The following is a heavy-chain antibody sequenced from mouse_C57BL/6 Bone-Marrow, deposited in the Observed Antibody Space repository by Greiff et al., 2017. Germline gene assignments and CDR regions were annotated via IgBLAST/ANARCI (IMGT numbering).Heavy chain of an antibody. CDR1: GFTFSDYG. CDR3: ARDSSGPSY. CDR2: ISSGSSTI. Sequence: EVQRVESGGGLVKPGGSLKLSCAASGFTFSDYGKHWVRQAPEKGLEWVAYISSGSSTIYYADTVKGRFTISRDNAKNTLFLQMTSLRSEDTAMYYCARDSSGPSYWGQGTTLTVSS. J-gene: IGHJ2*01. D-gene: IGHD3-2*02. V-gene: IGHV5-17*01.